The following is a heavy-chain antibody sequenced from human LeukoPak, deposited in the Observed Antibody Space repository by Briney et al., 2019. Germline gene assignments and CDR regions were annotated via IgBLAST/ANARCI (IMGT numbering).Heavy chain of an antibody. V-gene: IGHV3-33*01. Sequence: PATSLTLASAGAGFSISTYAWNWIRQAPGKGLEWVAVIWYDGSNKYYADSVKGRFTISRDNSKNTLYLQMNSLRGEDTAVYYGARIQYPYDFNVMDVWGQGTLVTVSS. CDR2: IWYDGSNK. CDR3: ARIQYPYDFNVMDV. J-gene: IGHJ6*02. CDR1: GFSISTYA. D-gene: IGHD3-3*01.